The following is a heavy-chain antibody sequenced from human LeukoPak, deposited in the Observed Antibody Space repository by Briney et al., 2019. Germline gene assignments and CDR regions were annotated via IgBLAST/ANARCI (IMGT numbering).Heavy chain of an antibody. CDR2: INSGGGST. D-gene: IGHD1-20*01. J-gene: IGHJ4*02. CDR1: GFTFSNHA. CDR3: AKDLSYNYNYFDS. Sequence: GGSLRLSCAASGFTFSNHALNWVRQAPGKGLEWVSGINSGGGSTYYTDSVKGRSTISRDNSKNTLYLQMNSLRADATAVYYCAKDLSYNYNYFDSWGQGTLVTVSS. V-gene: IGHV3-23*01.